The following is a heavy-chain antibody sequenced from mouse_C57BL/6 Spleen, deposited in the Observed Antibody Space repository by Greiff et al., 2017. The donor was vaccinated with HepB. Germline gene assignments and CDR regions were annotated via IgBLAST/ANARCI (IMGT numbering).Heavy chain of an antibody. J-gene: IGHJ4*01. D-gene: IGHD1-1*01. CDR3: AREEMTSVGAPYAMDY. V-gene: IGHV1-81*01. CDR1: GYTFTSYG. Sequence: VQLQQSGAELARPGASVKLSCKASGYTFTSYGISWVKQRTGQGLEWIGEIYPRSGNTYYNEKFKGKATMTADKSSSTAYMELRSLTSEDSAVYFCAREEMTSVGAPYAMDYWGQGTSVTVSS. CDR2: IYPRSGNT.